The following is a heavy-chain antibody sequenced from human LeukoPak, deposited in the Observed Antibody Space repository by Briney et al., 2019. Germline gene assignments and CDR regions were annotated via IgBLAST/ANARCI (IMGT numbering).Heavy chain of an antibody. Sequence: SQTLSLTCTVSGGSISSGDYYWSWIRQPPGKGLEWIGYIYYSGSTYYNPSLKSRVTISVDTSKSQFSLKLSSVTAADTAVYYCARAYDSSGYYSYYFDYWGQGTLVTVSS. CDR2: IYYSGST. D-gene: IGHD3-22*01. V-gene: IGHV4-30-4*01. CDR1: GGSISSGDYY. CDR3: ARAYDSSGYYSYYFDY. J-gene: IGHJ4*02.